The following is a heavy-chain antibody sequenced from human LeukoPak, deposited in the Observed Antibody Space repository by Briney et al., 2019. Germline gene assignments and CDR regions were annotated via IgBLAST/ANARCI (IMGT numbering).Heavy chain of an antibody. V-gene: IGHV3-48*04. Sequence: GGSLRLSCAASGFTFSSYSMNWVRQAPGKGLEWVSYISSSSSTIYYADSVKGRFTISRDNAKNSLYLQMNSLRAEDTAVYYCARWAPGKQFFDYWAREPWSPSPQ. CDR3: ARWAPGKQFFDY. J-gene: IGHJ4*02. CDR1: GFTFSSYS. CDR2: ISSSSSTI. D-gene: IGHD6-19*01.